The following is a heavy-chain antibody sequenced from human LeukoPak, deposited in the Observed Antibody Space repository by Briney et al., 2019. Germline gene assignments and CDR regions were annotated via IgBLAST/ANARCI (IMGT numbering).Heavy chain of an antibody. J-gene: IGHJ1*01. D-gene: IGHD5-12*01. CDR3: ARTTRVAPDGRAEYFED. V-gene: IGHV4-61*02. CDR2: IDASGST. Sequence: SETLSLTCTVSSDSIGRGSYYWSWIRQPAGKRLEWIGRIDASGSTNYNPSLRSRVSRVTMSVDASEKQFSLSLRSVTAADTAMYYCARTTRVAPDGRAEYFEDWGQGTLVIVSS. CDR1: SDSIGRGSYY.